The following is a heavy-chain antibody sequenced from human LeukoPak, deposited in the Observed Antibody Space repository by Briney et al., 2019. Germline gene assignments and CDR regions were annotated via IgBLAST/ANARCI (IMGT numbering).Heavy chain of an antibody. Sequence: ASVKVSCKASGYTFTGYYMHWVRQAPGQGLEWMGWINPNSGGTNYAQKFQGRVTMTRDTSISTAYMELSRLRSDDTAVYYCARDVPYYYDSSVLIYYYYGMDVWGQGTTVTVS. V-gene: IGHV1-2*02. J-gene: IGHJ6*02. CDR1: GYTFTGYY. D-gene: IGHD3-22*01. CDR3: ARDVPYYYDSSVLIYYYYGMDV. CDR2: INPNSGGT.